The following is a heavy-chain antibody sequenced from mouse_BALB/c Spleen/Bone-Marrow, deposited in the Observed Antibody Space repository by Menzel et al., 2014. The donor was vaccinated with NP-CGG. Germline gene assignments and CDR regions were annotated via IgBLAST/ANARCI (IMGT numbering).Heavy chain of an antibody. CDR2: IDTSDSYT. V-gene: IGHV1-69*01. J-gene: IGHJ2*01. CDR3: AFYYGNYGDY. Sequence: QVQLQQSGAELVMPGASVKMSCKASGYTFTDYWMHWVKQRPGQGLEWIGAIDTSDSYTSYNQKFKGKATLTVDESSSTAYMQLSSLISEDSAVYYCAFYYGNYGDYWGQGTTLTVSS. CDR1: GYTFTDYW. D-gene: IGHD2-1*01.